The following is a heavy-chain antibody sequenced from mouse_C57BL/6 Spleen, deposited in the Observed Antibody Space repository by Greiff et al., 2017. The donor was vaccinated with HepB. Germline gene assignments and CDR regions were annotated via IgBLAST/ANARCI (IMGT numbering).Heavy chain of an antibody. D-gene: IGHD4-1*01. CDR3: ARTGLDY. Sequence: QVHVKQPGAELVRPGSSVKLSCKASGYTFTSYWMDWVKQRPGQGLEWIGNIYPSDSETHYNQKFKDKATLTVDKSSSTAYMQLSSLTSEDSAVYYCARTGLDYWGQGTTLTVSS. V-gene: IGHV1-61*01. J-gene: IGHJ2*01. CDR1: GYTFTSYW. CDR2: IYPSDSET.